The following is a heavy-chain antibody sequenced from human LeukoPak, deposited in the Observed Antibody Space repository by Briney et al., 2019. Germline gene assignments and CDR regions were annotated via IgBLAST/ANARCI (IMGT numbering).Heavy chain of an antibody. Sequence: GGSLRLSCAASGFTFSSYAMSWVRQAPGKGLEWVSAISGSGGSTYYADSMKGRFTISRDNSKNTLYLQMNSLRAEDTAVYYCAKGDYEDWYFDLWGRGTLVTVSS. D-gene: IGHD4-17*01. CDR1: GFTFSSYA. J-gene: IGHJ2*01. CDR3: AKGDYEDWYFDL. CDR2: ISGSGGST. V-gene: IGHV3-23*01.